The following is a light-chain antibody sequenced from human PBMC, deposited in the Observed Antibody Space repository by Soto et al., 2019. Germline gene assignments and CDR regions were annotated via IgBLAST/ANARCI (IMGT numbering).Light chain of an antibody. J-gene: IGKJ2*01. V-gene: IGKV3-20*01. CDR1: QSVSSSY. CDR2: GAS. CDR3: QQYGSSPYT. Sequence: EIVLTQSPGTLSLSPGERATLSCRASQSVSSSYFAWYQQKPGQAPRLHIYGASSRATGIPDRFSGSGSGTDFTLIISRLEPEDFAVYYCQQYGSSPYTFGQGTKLEIK.